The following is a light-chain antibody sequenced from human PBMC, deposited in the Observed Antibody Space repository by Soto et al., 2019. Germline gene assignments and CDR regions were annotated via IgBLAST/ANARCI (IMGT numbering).Light chain of an antibody. CDR1: SSDVGSYNH. V-gene: IGLV2-14*02. Sequence: QSALTQPASVSGSPGQSITISCTGTSSDVGSYNHVSWYQQHPGKAPKLMIYDVSNRPSGVSNRFSGSKSGNTASLTISGLQAEDEADYYCCSYTTSNTRQIVFGAGTKVTVL. CDR3: CSYTTSNTRQIV. CDR2: DVS. J-gene: IGLJ1*01.